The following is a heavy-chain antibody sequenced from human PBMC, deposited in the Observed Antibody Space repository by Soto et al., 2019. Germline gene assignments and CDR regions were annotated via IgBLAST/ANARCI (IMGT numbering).Heavy chain of an antibody. V-gene: IGHV1-8*01. Sequence: QVQLVQSGAEVKKPGASVKVSCKASRYTFISYDINWVRQATGQGLEWMGWMNPKSGNTGYAQKFQGRATMTRNTSISKAYMELSSLRSEDTAVYYCARSPSWETTVTPYYFDYWGQGTLVSVSS. CDR2: MNPKSGNT. D-gene: IGHD4-4*01. CDR3: ARSPSWETTVTPYYFDY. CDR1: RYTFISYD. J-gene: IGHJ4*02.